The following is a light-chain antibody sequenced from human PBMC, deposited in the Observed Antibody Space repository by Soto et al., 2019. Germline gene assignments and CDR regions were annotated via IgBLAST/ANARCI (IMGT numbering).Light chain of an antibody. CDR2: DVS. Sequence: QSVLTQPASVSGSPGQSITISCTGTSSDVGGYNYVSWYQQHPGKDPKLMIYDVSNRPSGVSSRFSGSKSGNTASLTISGLQAEDEADYYCSSYTSSSTLVVFGGGTKLTVL. CDR1: SSDVGGYNY. J-gene: IGLJ2*01. CDR3: SSYTSSSTLVV. V-gene: IGLV2-14*01.